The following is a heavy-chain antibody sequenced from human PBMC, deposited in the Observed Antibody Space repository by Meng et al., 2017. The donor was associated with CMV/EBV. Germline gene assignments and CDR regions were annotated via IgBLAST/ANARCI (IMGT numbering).Heavy chain of an antibody. CDR3: AREGYCSSTSCYISRDYYYYGMDV. CDR2: IIPILGIA. J-gene: IGHJ6*02. V-gene: IGHV1-69*10. Sequence: SVKVSCKASGGTFSSYAISCVRQAPGQGLEWMGGIIPILGIANYAQKFQGRVTITADKSTSTAYMELSSLRSDDTAVYYCAREGYCSSTSCYISRDYYYYGMDVWGQGTTVTVSS. CDR1: GGTFSSYA. D-gene: IGHD2-2*02.